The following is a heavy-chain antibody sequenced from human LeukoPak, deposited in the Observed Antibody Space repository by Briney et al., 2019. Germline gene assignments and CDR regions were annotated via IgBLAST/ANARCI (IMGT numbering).Heavy chain of an antibody. D-gene: IGHD6-13*01. CDR2: MNPNSGNT. Sequence: GASVKVSCKASGYTFTSYDINWVRQATGQGLEWVGWMNPNSGNTGYAQKFQGRVTITRNTSISTAYMELSSLRSEDTAVYYCARGVNIAAAVRSYYYMDVWGKGTTVTVSS. V-gene: IGHV1-8*03. CDR3: ARGVNIAAAVRSYYYMDV. CDR1: GYTFTSYD. J-gene: IGHJ6*03.